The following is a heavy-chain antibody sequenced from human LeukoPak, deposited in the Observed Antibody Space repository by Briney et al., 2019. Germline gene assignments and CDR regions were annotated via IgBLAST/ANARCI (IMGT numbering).Heavy chain of an antibody. CDR1: GFTLSSYA. J-gene: IGHJ4*02. CDR3: AKDMAYSSSWYNYFDC. Sequence: GGSLRLSCAASGFTLSSYAMSWVRQAPGKGLEWVSSIGSSGVSTYYADSVKGRFTISRDNSKSTLYLQMNSLRAEDTAVFYCAKDMAYSSSWYNYFDCWGQGTLVTVSS. CDR2: IGSSGVST. D-gene: IGHD6-13*01. V-gene: IGHV3-23*01.